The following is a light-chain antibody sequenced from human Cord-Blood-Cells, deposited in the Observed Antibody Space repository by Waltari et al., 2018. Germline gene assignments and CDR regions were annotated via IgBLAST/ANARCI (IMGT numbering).Light chain of an antibody. J-gene: IGLJ2*01. CDR2: DVS. CDR1: SSHVGGYNY. CDR3: SSYTSSSTRV. Sequence: QSALTQPVSVSGSPGQSITISCTGTSSHVGGYNYVSWYQQHPGKAPNLMIYDVSNRPSGVSNRFSGSKSGNTASLTISGLQAEDEADYYCSSYTSSSTRVFGGGTKLTVL. V-gene: IGLV2-14*01.